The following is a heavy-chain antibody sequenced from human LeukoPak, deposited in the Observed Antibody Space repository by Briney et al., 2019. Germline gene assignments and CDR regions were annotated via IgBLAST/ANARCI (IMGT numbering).Heavy chain of an antibody. CDR2: ISYDGSNK. CDR3: ARGTPLRYRRWYYFDY. Sequence: GGSLRLSCAASGFTFSSYAMHWVRQAPGKGLGWVAVISYDGSNKYYADSVKGRFTISRDNSKNTLYLQMNSLRAEDTAVYYCARGTPLRYRRWYYFDYWGQGTLVTVSS. D-gene: IGHD3-9*01. J-gene: IGHJ4*02. V-gene: IGHV3-30-3*01. CDR1: GFTFSSYA.